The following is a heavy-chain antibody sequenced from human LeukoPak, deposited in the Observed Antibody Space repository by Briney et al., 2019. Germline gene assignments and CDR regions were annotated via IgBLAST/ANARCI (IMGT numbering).Heavy chain of an antibody. CDR2: FDPEDGET. CDR3: TRGRPVSSSGSLEGH. Sequence: ASVKVSCKVSGYTLTELSMHWVRQAPGKGLEWMGGFDPEDGETIYAQKFQGRVTMTEDTSTDTAYMELSRLISDDTAVYYCTRGRPVSSSGSLEGHWGQGTLVTVSS. V-gene: IGHV1-24*01. D-gene: IGHD2-2*01. J-gene: IGHJ4*02. CDR1: GYTLTELS.